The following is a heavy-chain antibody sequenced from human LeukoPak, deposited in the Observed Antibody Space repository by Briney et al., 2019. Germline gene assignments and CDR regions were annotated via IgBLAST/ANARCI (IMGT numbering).Heavy chain of an antibody. J-gene: IGHJ4*02. CDR3: AKDVGKWESLHFFDY. Sequence: PGGSLRLSCAASGLTFRNYAMSWVRQAPGKGLEWVSVICANDGNTYYADAVKGRFTISRDNSKDTLYLQMDSLRAEDTAVYYCAKDVGKWESLHFFDYWGQGTLVTVSS. D-gene: IGHD1-26*01. V-gene: IGHV3-23*01. CDR2: ICANDGNT. CDR1: GLTFRNYA.